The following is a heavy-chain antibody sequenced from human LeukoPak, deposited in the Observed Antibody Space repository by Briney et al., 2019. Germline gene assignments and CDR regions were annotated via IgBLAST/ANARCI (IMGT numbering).Heavy chain of an antibody. Sequence: SETLSLTCTVSGGSISSSSYYWGWLRQPPGKGLEWIGSIYYTRSTYYNPSLKSRVTISVDTSKNQFSLKLTSVTAADTAVYYCARGVTMIVVVIHDWYFDLWGRGTLVTVSS. CDR3: ARGVTMIVVVIHDWYFDL. D-gene: IGHD3-22*01. CDR2: IYYTRST. CDR1: GGSISSSSYY. V-gene: IGHV4-39*01. J-gene: IGHJ2*01.